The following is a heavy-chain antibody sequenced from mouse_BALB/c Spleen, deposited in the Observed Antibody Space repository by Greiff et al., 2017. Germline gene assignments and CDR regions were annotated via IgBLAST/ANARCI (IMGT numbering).Heavy chain of an antibody. CDR2: ISDGGSYT. D-gene: IGHD2-1*01. J-gene: IGHJ4*01. CDR3: ARVYGNYVDAMDY. Sequence: EVNVVESGGGLVKPGGSLKLSCAASGFTFSDYYMYWVRQTPEKRLEWVATISDGGSYTYYPDSVKGRFTISRDNAKNNLYLQMSSLKSEDTAMYYCARVYGNYVDAMDYWGQGTSVTVSS. V-gene: IGHV5-4*02. CDR1: GFTFSDYY.